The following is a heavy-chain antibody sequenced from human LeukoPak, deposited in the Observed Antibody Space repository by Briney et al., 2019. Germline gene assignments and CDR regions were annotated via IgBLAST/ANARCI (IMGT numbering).Heavy chain of an antibody. CDR1: GDSISSYY. Sequence: SETLSLTCTVSGDSISSYYWTWIRQSPGKGLERIGYIYYTGSTNYNPSLKSRVTISVDTSKNHFSLKLTSVTAADTAVYYCARGLAVAGIIFDYWGQGTLVTVSS. CDR3: ARGLAVAGIIFDY. J-gene: IGHJ4*02. V-gene: IGHV4-59*01. D-gene: IGHD6-19*01. CDR2: IYYTGST.